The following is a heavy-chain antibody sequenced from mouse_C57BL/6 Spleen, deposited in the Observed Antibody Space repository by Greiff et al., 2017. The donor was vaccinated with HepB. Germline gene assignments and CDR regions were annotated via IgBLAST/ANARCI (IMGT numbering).Heavy chain of an antibody. CDR2: INPSTGGT. J-gene: IGHJ4*01. CDR3: ASDYGSSYGSMDD. Sequence: VQLQQSGPELVKPGASVKISCKASGYSFTGYYMNWVKQSPEKSLEWIGEINPSTGGTTYNQKFKAKATLTVDKSSSAAYMQLKSLTSEDAADYYCASDYGSSYGSMDDWGQGTSVTVSS. D-gene: IGHD1-1*01. CDR1: GYSFTGYY. V-gene: IGHV1-42*01.